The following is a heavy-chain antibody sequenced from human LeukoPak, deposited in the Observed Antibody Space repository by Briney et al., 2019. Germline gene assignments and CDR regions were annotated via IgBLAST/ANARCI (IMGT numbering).Heavy chain of an antibody. V-gene: IGHV3-30*18. CDR1: GFTFNNYG. J-gene: IGHJ4*02. CDR3: AKRHNGSHYLFDY. D-gene: IGHD1-26*01. CDR2: ISYDGSNK. Sequence: GGSLSLSCAASGFTFNNYGMHWVRQAPGKGLEWVAVISYDGSNKYYADSLKDRFTISRDNSKNTLYLQMNSLRAEDTAVYYCAKRHNGSHYLFDYWGQGTLVTVSS.